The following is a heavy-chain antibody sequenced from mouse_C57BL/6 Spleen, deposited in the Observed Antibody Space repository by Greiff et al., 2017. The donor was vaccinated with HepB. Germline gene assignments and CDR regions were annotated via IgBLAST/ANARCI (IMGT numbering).Heavy chain of an antibody. V-gene: IGHV2-3*01. D-gene: IGHD2-4*01. Sequence: QVQLKEPGPGLVAPSQSLSITCTVSGFSLTSYGVSWVRQPPGKGLEWLGVIWGDGSTNYHSALISRLSISKENSKSQVFLKLNSLQTDDTATYYCAEPEYDYDGAGFAYWGQGTLVTVSA. J-gene: IGHJ3*01. CDR3: AEPEYDYDGAGFAY. CDR2: IWGDGST. CDR1: GFSLTSYG.